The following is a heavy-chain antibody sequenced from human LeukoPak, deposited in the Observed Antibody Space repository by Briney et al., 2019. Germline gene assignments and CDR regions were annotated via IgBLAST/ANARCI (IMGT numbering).Heavy chain of an antibody. V-gene: IGHV5-51*01. D-gene: IGHD6-19*01. CDR3: ARVIAVAGTGVYYFDY. Sequence: GESLKISCKGSGYSFTSYWIGWVRQMPGKGLEWMGIIYPGDSDTRYSPSFQGQVTISADKSISTAYLQWSSLKASDTAMYYCARVIAVAGTGVYYFDYWGQGTLVTVSS. CDR1: GYSFTSYW. CDR2: IYPGDSDT. J-gene: IGHJ4*02.